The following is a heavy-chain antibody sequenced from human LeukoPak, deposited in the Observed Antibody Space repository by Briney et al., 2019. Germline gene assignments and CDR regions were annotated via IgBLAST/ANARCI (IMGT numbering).Heavy chain of an antibody. CDR1: GFTFSSYS. CDR2: ISSSSSTI. V-gene: IGHV3-48*01. D-gene: IGHD1-1*01. Sequence: GGSLRLSCAASGFTFSSYSMNWVRQAPGKGLEWVSYISSSSSTIYYADSVKGRFTISRDNAKNSLYLQMNSLRAEGTAVYYCARDLYGGTGTDMQDYWGQGTLVTVSS. J-gene: IGHJ4*02. CDR3: ARDLYGGTGTDMQDY.